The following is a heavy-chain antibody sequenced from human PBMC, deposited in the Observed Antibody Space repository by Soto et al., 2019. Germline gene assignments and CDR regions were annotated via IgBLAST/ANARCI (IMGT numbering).Heavy chain of an antibody. D-gene: IGHD7-27*01. CDR2: ISYDGTNK. Sequence: GGSLRLSCAASGFSFSISPMHWVRQAPGKGPEWVALISYDGTNKFYADSVKGRFTISRDNSKSTLYLQVDSLRPEDAAVYYCARDPKTSGGQHWAFNYFDSWGQGTLATVSS. CDR1: GFSFSISP. V-gene: IGHV3-30-3*01. CDR3: ARDPKTSGGQHWAFNYFDS. J-gene: IGHJ4*02.